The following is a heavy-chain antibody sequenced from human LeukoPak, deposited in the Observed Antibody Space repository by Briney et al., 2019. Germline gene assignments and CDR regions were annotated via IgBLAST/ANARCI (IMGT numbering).Heavy chain of an antibody. CDR3: ARLPQLAVGYFDY. J-gene: IGHJ4*02. CDR1: GFTFSSYS. Sequence: PGGSLRLSCAASGFTFSSYSMNWVRQAPGKGLEWVSYISSSSSTIYYADSVKGRFTISRDNAKNSLYLQMNSLRAEDTAVYYCARLPQLAVGYFDYWGQGTLVTVSS. D-gene: IGHD3-3*02. V-gene: IGHV3-48*01. CDR2: ISSSSSTI.